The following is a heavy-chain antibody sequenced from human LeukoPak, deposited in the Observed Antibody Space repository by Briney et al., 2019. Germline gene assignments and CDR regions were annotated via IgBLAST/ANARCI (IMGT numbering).Heavy chain of an antibody. CDR1: ALTFSSYS. CDR2: ISSSGSYI. Sequence: GGSLRLSCAASALTFSSYSMNWVRQAPGKGLEWVSSISSSGSYIYYADSVRGRFTISRDNAKNSLHLQTNSLRAEDTAVYYCARGSGVQVWSSLDYWGQGTLVTVSS. J-gene: IGHJ4*02. D-gene: IGHD5-18*01. CDR3: ARGSGVQVWSSLDY. V-gene: IGHV3-21*01.